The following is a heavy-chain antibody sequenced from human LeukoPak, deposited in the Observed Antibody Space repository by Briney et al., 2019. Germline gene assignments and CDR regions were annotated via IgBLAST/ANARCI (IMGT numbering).Heavy chain of an antibody. Sequence: GGSLRLSCAASGFISSSYWMSWVRQAPGKGLEWVASIKNDGSERYYVDSVRGRYTISRDNTKNSLFLQMSSLRAEDTAVYYCATDRGWRTSGYYLYYFEYWGQGTLVTFSS. CDR2: IKNDGSER. CDR1: GFISSSYW. D-gene: IGHD3-3*01. J-gene: IGHJ4*02. CDR3: ATDRGWRTSGYYLYYFEY. V-gene: IGHV3-7*01.